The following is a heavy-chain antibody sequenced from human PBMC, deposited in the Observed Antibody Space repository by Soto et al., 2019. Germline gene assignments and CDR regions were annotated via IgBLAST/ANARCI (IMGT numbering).Heavy chain of an antibody. CDR1: GFTFSNAW. Sequence: EVQLVASGGGLVKPGGSLRLSCAASGFTFSNAWMSWVRQAPGKGLEWVGRIKSKTDGGTTDYAAPVKGRFTISRDDSKNTLYLQMNSLKTEDTAVYYCTTDALLPPEYSSSLYYYYYMDVWGKGTTVTVSS. D-gene: IGHD6-6*01. J-gene: IGHJ6*03. CDR3: TTDALLPPEYSSSLYYYYYMDV. CDR2: IKSKTDGGTT. V-gene: IGHV3-15*01.